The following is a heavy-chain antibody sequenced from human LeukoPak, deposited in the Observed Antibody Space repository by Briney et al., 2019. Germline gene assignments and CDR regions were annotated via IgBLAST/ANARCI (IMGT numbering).Heavy chain of an antibody. D-gene: IGHD3-16*01. J-gene: IGHJ3*02. Sequence: GGSLRLSCAASGFTFSSYAMHWVRQAPGKGLEWVAVISYDGSNKYYADSVKGRFTISRDNSKNTLYLQMNSLRAEDTAVYYCARDDVDRGGAFDIWGQGTMVTVSS. V-gene: IGHV3-30*14. CDR2: ISYDGSNK. CDR1: GFTFSSYA. CDR3: ARDDVDRGGAFDI.